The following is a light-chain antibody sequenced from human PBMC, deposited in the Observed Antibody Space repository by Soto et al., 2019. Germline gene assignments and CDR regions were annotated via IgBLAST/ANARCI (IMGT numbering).Light chain of an antibody. CDR2: GAS. V-gene: IGKV3-20*01. Sequence: EIVLTQSPGTLSLSLGERATLSCRASQSVSSNYLAWYQQKPGQAPRLLIYGASSRATGIPDRFSGSGSGTDFTLTISRLEPEDFAVYYCQQYGRSSTFGHGTKVEIK. CDR1: QSVSSNY. J-gene: IGKJ1*01. CDR3: QQYGRSST.